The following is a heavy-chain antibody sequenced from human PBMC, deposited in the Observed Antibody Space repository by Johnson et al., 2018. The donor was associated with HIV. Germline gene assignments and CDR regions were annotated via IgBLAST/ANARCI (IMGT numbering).Heavy chain of an antibody. Sequence: VQLVESGGGLVQPGGSLRLSCAASGFTVSSNYMSWVRQAPGQGLEWVSVIYSGGSTYYPGSVKGRFTISRENAKNSLYLQMNSLRAGDTAVYYCARVGQAGGAFDIWGQGTMVTVSS. CDR1: GFTVSSNY. J-gene: IGHJ3*02. CDR2: IYSGGST. CDR3: ARVGQAGGAFDI. V-gene: IGHV3-66*01.